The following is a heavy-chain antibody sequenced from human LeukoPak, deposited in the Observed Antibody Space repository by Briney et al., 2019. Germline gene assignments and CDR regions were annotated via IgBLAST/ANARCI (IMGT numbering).Heavy chain of an antibody. J-gene: IGHJ4*02. CDR2: INPNSGGT. V-gene: IGHV1-2*02. Sequence: GASVKVSCKASGYTFTGYYMHWVRQAPGQGLEWMGWINPNSGGTNYAQKFQGRVTITTDESTSTAYMELSSLRSEDTAVYYCARVGYCSSTSCPLYYFDYWGQGTLVTVSS. CDR3: ARVGYCSSTSCPLYYFDY. D-gene: IGHD2-2*01. CDR1: GYTFTGYY.